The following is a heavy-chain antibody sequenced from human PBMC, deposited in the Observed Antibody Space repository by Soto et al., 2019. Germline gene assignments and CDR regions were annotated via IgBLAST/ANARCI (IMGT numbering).Heavy chain of an antibody. CDR3: ARGLGINALFYFDY. V-gene: IGHV3-53*01. D-gene: IGHD6-19*01. Sequence: PGGSLRLSCAASGFTVSSNYMSWVRQAPGKGLEWVSLIYSGGNTYYADSVKGRFTISRDYSKNTLFLQMNSLRADDTAVYYCARGLGINALFYFDYWGQGALVTVSS. CDR2: IYSGGNT. CDR1: GFTVSSNY. J-gene: IGHJ4*02.